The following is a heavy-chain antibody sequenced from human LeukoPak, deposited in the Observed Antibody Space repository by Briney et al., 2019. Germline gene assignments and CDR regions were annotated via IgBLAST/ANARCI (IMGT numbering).Heavy chain of an antibody. D-gene: IGHD5-18*01. CDR2: ISWNSGSI. CDR1: GFSFSSAW. Sequence: GGSLRLSCVGSGFSFSSAWMNWVRQAPGKGLEWVSGISWNSGSIGYADSVKGRFTISRDNAKNSLYLQMNSLRAEDTALYYCAREGYSYGRDAFDIWGQGTMVTVSS. CDR3: AREGYSYGRDAFDI. V-gene: IGHV3-9*01. J-gene: IGHJ3*02.